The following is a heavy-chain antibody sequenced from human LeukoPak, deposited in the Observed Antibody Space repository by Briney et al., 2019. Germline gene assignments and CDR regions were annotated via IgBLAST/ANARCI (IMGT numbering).Heavy chain of an antibody. CDR2: ISSSSSTI. CDR3: ASEGYSGYDLPGYFDY. D-gene: IGHD5-12*01. Sequence: GRSLRLSCAASGFTFSSYSMNWVRQAPGKGLEWVSYISSSSSTIYYADSVKGRFTISRDNAKNSLYLQMNSLRDEDTAVYYCASEGYSGYDLPGYFDYWGQGTLVTVSS. J-gene: IGHJ4*02. CDR1: GFTFSSYS. V-gene: IGHV3-48*02.